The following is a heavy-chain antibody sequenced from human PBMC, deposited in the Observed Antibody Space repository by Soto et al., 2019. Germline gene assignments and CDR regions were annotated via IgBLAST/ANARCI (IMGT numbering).Heavy chain of an antibody. CDR3: ARWDYYYDMDV. V-gene: IGHV5-51*01. CDR1: GYIFTSDL. CDR2: IYPGDSDT. Sequence: VESLKISCKGSGYIFTSDLISCCLQMPGKGLYWMGIIYPGDSDTKYSPSFQGQVTISADKSISTAYLQWSSLKASDTAMYYCARWDYYYDMDVWGQGTTVTASS. J-gene: IGHJ6*02.